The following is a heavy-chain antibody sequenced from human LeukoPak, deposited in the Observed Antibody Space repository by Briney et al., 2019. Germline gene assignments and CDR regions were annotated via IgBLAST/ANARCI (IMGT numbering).Heavy chain of an antibody. CDR3: ARVGRRDGYNGADFDY. CDR1: GFTFSGFW. Sequence: GGSLRLSCAVSGFTFSGFWMSWSRQAPGKGLEWVASINSDGSEGYYADVVKGRFTISRDNAKNSLYLQINSLRAEDTAVYYCARVGRRDGYNGADFDYWGQGTLVTVSS. D-gene: IGHD5-24*01. J-gene: IGHJ4*02. V-gene: IGHV3-7*03. CDR2: INSDGSEG.